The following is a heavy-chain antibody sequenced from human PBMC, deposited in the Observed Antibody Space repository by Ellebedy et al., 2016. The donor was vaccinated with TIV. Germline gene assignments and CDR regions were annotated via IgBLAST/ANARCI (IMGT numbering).Heavy chain of an antibody. CDR3: AKGDRDSGYVD. CDR2: FGRGGFVP. CDR1: GITFSNSW. D-gene: IGHD5-12*01. J-gene: IGHJ1*01. Sequence: PGGSLRLSCAASGITFSNSWMSWVRQPPGKGLEWVSTFGRGGFVPFYADSVKGRVTISRDNSENALYLQMNSLRAEDTALYYCAKGDRDSGYVDWGQGTLVTVSS. V-gene: IGHV3-23*01.